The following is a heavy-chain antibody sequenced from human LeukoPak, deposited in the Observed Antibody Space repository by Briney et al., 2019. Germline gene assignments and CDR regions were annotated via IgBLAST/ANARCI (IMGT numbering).Heavy chain of an antibody. V-gene: IGHV3-21*01. J-gene: IGHJ4*02. CDR3: ARGSGVQVRSSLDY. D-gene: IGHD3-10*01. CDR2: ISSSGSYI. CDR1: AFTFSTYS. Sequence: GGSLRVSCAASAFTFSTYSVNWVRQAPGKGLEWVSSISSSGSYIYYADSVKGRFTISRDNAKNSLHLQMNSLRAEDTAVYYCARGSGVQVRSSLDYWGQGALGSVSS.